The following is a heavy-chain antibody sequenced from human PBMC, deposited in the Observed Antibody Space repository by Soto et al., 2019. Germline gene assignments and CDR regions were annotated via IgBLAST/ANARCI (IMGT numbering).Heavy chain of an antibody. D-gene: IGHD2-2*01. CDR2: ISYDGSNK. Sequence: PGGSLRLSCAASGFTFSSYGMHWVRQAPGKGLEWVAVISYDGSNKYYADSVKGRFTISRDNSKNTLYLQMNSLRAEDTAVYYCAKERHPAPYFDYWGQGTLVTVSS. V-gene: IGHV3-30*18. CDR1: GFTFSSYG. J-gene: IGHJ4*02. CDR3: AKERHPAPYFDY.